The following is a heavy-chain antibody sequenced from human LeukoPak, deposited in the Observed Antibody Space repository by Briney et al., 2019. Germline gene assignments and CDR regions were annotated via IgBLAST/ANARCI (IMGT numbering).Heavy chain of an antibody. D-gene: IGHD5-24*01. CDR2: ILYSADNT. J-gene: IGHJ6*03. Sequence: GGSLRLSCAASGFNVTNFAMHWVRQAPGKGLEWVTLILYSADNTYYADPVKGRFTFSRDKSKNTLYLQMNSPRPDDSAVYYCASDPRDGGQNVWGKGTTVTVSS. CDR1: GFNVTNFA. CDR3: ASDPRDGGQNV. V-gene: IGHV3-30*04.